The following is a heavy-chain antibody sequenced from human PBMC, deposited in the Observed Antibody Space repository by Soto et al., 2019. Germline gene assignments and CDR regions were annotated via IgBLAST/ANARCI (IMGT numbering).Heavy chain of an antibody. CDR1: GGSISRNY. D-gene: IGHD3-22*01. CDR2: IYYSGST. Sequence: SETLSLTCTVSGGSISRNYWSWIRQPPGKGLEWIGYIYYSGSTNYNPSLKSRVTISVDTSKNQFSLKLNAVTAADTAVYYCAREEYQDDSSGRLSVCFESWGQGALVTVSS. CDR3: AREEYQDDSSGRLSVCFES. J-gene: IGHJ4*02. V-gene: IGHV4-59*01.